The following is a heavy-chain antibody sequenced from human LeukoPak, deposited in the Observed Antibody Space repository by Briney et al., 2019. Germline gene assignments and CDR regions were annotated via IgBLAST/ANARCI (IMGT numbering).Heavy chain of an antibody. CDR2: ISGSGAST. J-gene: IGHJ4*02. CDR1: GFTFSSFA. V-gene: IGHV3-23*01. D-gene: IGHD6-19*01. Sequence: PGESLRLSCAASGFTFSSFAMSWVRQAPGRGLEWVSSISGSGASTYYADSVKGRFTISRDNSRNTLYLQMSSLRAEDTAVYYCAKSHSVAVAGTYSTYYFGSWGQGTLVTVSS. CDR3: AKSHSVAVAGTYSTYYFGS.